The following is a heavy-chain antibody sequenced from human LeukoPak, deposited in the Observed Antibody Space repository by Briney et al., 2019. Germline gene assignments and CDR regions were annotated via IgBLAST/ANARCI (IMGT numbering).Heavy chain of an antibody. CDR2: IYSGGST. V-gene: IGHV3-53*01. CDR3: AKTNYGSGSYYRDY. Sequence: GGSLRLSCAASGFTVSSNYMSWVRQAPGKGLEWVSVIYSGGSTYYADSVKGRFTISRDNSKNTLYLQMNSLRAEDTAVYYCAKTNYGSGSYYRDYWGQGTLVTVSS. J-gene: IGHJ4*02. CDR1: GFTVSSNY. D-gene: IGHD3-10*01.